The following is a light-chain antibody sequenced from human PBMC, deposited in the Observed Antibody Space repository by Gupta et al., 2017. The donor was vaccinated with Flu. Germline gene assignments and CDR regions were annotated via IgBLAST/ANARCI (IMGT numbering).Light chain of an antibody. J-gene: IGLJ2*01. CDR3: NCRASGGNHGV. CDR2: VKN. Sequence: SSELTQDPAVSVALGQTVRITCEGDSLRSYYASWYQQKPGQAPVLVIEVKNNRPSGIPDRVACSSSGNTASWTITGAQAEDEADDVCNCRASGGNHGVFGGGTKLTVL. CDR1: SLRSYY. V-gene: IGLV3-19*01.